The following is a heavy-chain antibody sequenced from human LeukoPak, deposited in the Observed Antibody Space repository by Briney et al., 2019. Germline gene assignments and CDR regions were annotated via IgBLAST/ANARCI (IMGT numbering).Heavy chain of an antibody. J-gene: IGHJ4*02. CDR1: GYSFTSYW. Sequence: GESLKISCKGSGYSFTSYWIGWVRQMPGKGLEWMGITYPGGSDTRYSPSFQGQVTISVDKSISTAYLQWSSLKASDTAMYYCARLYCSGSTCYMGVDYWGQGTLVTVSS. V-gene: IGHV5-51*01. D-gene: IGHD2-15*01. CDR2: TYPGGSDT. CDR3: ARLYCSGSTCYMGVDY.